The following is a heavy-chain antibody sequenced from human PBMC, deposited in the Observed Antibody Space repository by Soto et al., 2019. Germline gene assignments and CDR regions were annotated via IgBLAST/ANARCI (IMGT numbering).Heavy chain of an antibody. CDR1: GLAVSRGG. Sequence: GARRVSCGVAGLAVSRGGMHRGRQAPGKGLEWVAVIWYDGSNKYYADSVKGRFTISRDNSKNTLYLQMNSLRAEDTAVYYCAKEGPSWSLDYWGQGTLVTVSS. D-gene: IGHD6-13*01. V-gene: IGHV3-33*06. CDR3: AKEGPSWSLDY. J-gene: IGHJ4*02. CDR2: IWYDGSNK.